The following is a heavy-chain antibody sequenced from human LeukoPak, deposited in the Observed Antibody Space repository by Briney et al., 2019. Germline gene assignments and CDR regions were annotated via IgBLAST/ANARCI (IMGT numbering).Heavy chain of an antibody. D-gene: IGHD3-22*01. CDR1: GGSISSGANY. CDR2: ISHSESA. J-gene: IGHJ4*02. Sequence: PSETLSLTCTVSGGSISSGANYWSWIRQPPGRGLEWIGYISHSESAYYSPSLESRITISVDRSKNQFSLKLKSVTAADTAVYYCARVIDSSGSYFDYWGQGTLVTVSS. CDR3: ARVIDSSGSYFDY. V-gene: IGHV4-30-2*01.